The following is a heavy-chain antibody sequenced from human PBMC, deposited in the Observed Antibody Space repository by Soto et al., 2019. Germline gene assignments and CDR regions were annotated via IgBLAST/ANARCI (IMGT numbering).Heavy chain of an antibody. D-gene: IGHD2-2*01. V-gene: IGHV4-4*02. CDR3: ARKGYCSSTSCSSGAFDI. CDR1: GGSISSSNW. Sequence: SETLSLTCAVSGGSISSSNWWSWVRQPPGKGLEWIGEIYHSGSTNYNPSLKSRVTISVDKSKNQFSLKLSSVTTADTAVYYCARKGYCSSTSCSSGAFDIWGQGTMVTVSS. CDR2: IYHSGST. J-gene: IGHJ3*02.